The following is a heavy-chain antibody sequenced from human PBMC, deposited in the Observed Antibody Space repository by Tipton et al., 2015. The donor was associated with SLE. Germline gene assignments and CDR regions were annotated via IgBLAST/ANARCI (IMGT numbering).Heavy chain of an antibody. V-gene: IGHV3-21*03. Sequence: SLRLSCAASGFTVSSNYMSWVRQAPGKGLEWVSSISRSSSYIYYADSVKGRFTISRDNAKNSLYLQMNSLRAEDTTVYYCAREGNYYDSSGLFDYWVQGTLVTFAS. CDR3: AREGNYYDSSGLFDY. J-gene: IGHJ4*02. CDR2: ISRSSSYI. CDR1: GFTVSSNY. D-gene: IGHD3-22*01.